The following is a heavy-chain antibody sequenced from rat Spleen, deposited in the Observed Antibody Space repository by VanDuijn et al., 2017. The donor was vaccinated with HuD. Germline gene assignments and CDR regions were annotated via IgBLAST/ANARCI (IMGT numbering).Heavy chain of an antibody. V-gene: IGHV5-29*01. Sequence: EVQLVESGGGLVQPGRSLKLSCAASGFTFSDYDMAWVRQAPTKGLEWVATIRYDDSSTYYRDSVKGRFTISRDNTRNTLYLQMDSLRSEDTATYYCAKEGDGGYSSYPNWFAYWGQGTLVTVSS. CDR2: IRYDDSST. CDR3: AKEGDGGYSSYPNWFAY. J-gene: IGHJ3*01. D-gene: IGHD1-8*01. CDR1: GFTFSDYD.